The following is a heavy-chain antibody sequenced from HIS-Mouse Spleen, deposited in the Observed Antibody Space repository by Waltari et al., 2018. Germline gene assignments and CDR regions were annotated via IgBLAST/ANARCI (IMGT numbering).Heavy chain of an antibody. V-gene: IGHV2-70*15. CDR1: GFSLSTSGMC. D-gene: IGHD1-7*01. CDR2: IDWDVAK. Sequence: QVTLRESGPALVKPTQTLTLTCTFSGFSLSTSGMCVSWIRQPPGKAREWLARIDWDVAKYYSTSLKTRLTISKDTSKNQVVLTITNMDPVDTATYYCARIQAGKLELPFDYWGQGTLVTVSS. CDR3: ARIQAGKLELPFDY. J-gene: IGHJ4*02.